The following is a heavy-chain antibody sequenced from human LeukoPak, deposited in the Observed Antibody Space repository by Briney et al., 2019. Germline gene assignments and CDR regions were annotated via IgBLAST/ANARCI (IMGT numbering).Heavy chain of an antibody. V-gene: IGHV4-34*01. CDR1: GGSFSGYY. J-gene: IGHJ4*02. D-gene: IGHD2-15*01. CDR2: INHSGST. CDR3: ARLSIGYCSGGSCYVLEPLIDY. Sequence: PSETLSLTCAVYGGSFSGYYWSWIRQPPGKGLEWIGEINHSGSTYYNPSLKSRVTISVDTSKNQFSLKLSSVTAADTAVYYCARLSIGYCSGGSCYVLEPLIDYWGQGTLVTVSS.